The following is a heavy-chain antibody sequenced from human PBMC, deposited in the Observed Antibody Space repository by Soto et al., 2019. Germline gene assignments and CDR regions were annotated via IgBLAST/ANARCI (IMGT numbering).Heavy chain of an antibody. CDR2: ISPSTSHI. V-gene: IGHV3-21*01. D-gene: IGHD2-15*01. J-gene: IGHJ6*02. CDR3: SGCSGGACHQNYGMDV. CDR1: GFTFSSCT. Sequence: EVHLVESGGGLVKPGGSLRLSCAVSGFTFSSCTMNWVRQAPGKGLEWVSSISPSTSHIYYADSVKGRFTIYRDNAKNSLFLQMNILRAEDTAVHYCSGCSGGACHQNYGMDVWGQGTTVTVSS.